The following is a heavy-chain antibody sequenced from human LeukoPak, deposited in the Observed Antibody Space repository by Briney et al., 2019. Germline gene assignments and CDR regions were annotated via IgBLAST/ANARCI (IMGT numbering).Heavy chain of an antibody. J-gene: IGHJ3*02. V-gene: IGHV4-59*01. CDR1: GGSISSYY. D-gene: IGHD2-2*02. CDR3: ARAPEQLLYDTFGI. Sequence: PSETLSLTCALYGGSISSYYWNWIRQPPWKAQQWLGYIYYSGSTNYIPSLKSRVTISVDTYKNQFCLRLCDVTNAYTAVYYCARAPEQLLYDTFGIWVEGTMVIVSS. CDR2: IYYSGST.